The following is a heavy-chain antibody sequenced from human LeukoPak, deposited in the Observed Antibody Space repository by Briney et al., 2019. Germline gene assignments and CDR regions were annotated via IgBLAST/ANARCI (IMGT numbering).Heavy chain of an antibody. V-gene: IGHV3-23*01. CDR1: GFTFTSYA. Sequence: GGSLRLSCAASGFTFTSYAMNWVRQAPGKGLEWVSAISGSSDNTYYAGSVKGRFTISRDNSKNILYLQMNSLGAEDAAVYYCAKLTGSNCYLPVDYWGQGTLVTVSS. J-gene: IGHJ4*02. D-gene: IGHD2-21*02. CDR3: AKLTGSNCYLPVDY. CDR2: ISGSSDNT.